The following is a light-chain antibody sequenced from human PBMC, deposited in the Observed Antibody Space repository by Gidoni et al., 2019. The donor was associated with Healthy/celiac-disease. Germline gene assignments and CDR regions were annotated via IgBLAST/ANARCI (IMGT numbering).Light chain of an antibody. Sequence: QSALTQPASVSGSPGQSITLSCTGTSSDVGSYNLVSWYHQHPGKAPKLMIYEVRKRPPGVSNRFSGSKSGNTSSLTISVLQAEDEADYCCCSYAGSSTLVFGGGTKLTVL. J-gene: IGLJ2*01. CDR3: CSYAGSSTLV. V-gene: IGLV2-23*02. CDR2: EVR. CDR1: SSDVGSYNL.